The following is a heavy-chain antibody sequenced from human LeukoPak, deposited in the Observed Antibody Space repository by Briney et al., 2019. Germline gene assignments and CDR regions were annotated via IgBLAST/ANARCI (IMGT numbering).Heavy chain of an antibody. V-gene: IGHV4-31*03. CDR1: GGSISSGGYY. CDR2: IYYSGST. Sequence: SETLSLTCTVSGGSISSGGYYWSWIRQHPGKGLEWIGYIYYSGSTYYNPSLKSRVTISVDTSKNQFSLKLSSVTAADTAVYYCAREPTSNAWFGEEMGYWGQGTLVTVSS. D-gene: IGHD3-10*01. J-gene: IGHJ4*02. CDR3: AREPTSNAWFGEEMGY.